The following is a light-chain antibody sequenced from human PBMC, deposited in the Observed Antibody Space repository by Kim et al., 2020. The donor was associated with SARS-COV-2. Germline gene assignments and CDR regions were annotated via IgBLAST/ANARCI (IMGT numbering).Light chain of an antibody. CDR2: ATS. V-gene: IGKV1-39*01. J-gene: IGKJ2*01. Sequence: SASVGDRVTITCRASQSINVFLNWYQQKPGNPPHLLISATSKLQNGVPSRFSGSASGTEFSLTITSLQPEDFATYYCQQSYSTPYNFGPGTKLEI. CDR3: QQSYSTPYN. CDR1: QSINVF.